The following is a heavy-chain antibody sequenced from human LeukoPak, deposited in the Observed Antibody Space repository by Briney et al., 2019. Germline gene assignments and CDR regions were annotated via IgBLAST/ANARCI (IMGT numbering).Heavy chain of an antibody. J-gene: IGHJ3*02. CDR1: GDSVSSNSAA. V-gene: IGHV6-1*01. Sequence: SQTLSLTCAISGDSVSSNSAAWNWIRQSPSRGLERLGRTYYRSKWYNDYAVSVKSRITINPDTSKNQFSLQLNSVTPEDTAVYYCARDRLDLYYYDSSGNDAFDIWGQGTMVTVSS. CDR2: TYYRSKWYN. D-gene: IGHD3-22*01. CDR3: ARDRLDLYYYDSSGNDAFDI.